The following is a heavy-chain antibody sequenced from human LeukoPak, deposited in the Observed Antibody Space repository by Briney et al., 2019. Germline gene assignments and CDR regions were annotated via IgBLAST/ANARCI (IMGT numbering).Heavy chain of an antibody. Sequence: PSETLSLTCTVSGGSISSYYWSWIRQPPGKGLEWIGNIYYSGGTNYNPSLKSRVTISVDTSKNQFSLKLSSVTAADTAVYYCTRGSIAYYYMDVWGKGTTVTIS. CDR3: TRGSIAYYYMDV. CDR1: GGSISSYY. D-gene: IGHD3-22*01. J-gene: IGHJ6*03. V-gene: IGHV4-59*01. CDR2: IYYSGGT.